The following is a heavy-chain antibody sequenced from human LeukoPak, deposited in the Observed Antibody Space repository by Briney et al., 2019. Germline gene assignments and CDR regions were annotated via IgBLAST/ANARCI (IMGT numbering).Heavy chain of an antibody. CDR1: GYTFTRYG. CDR2: ISGYNGNT. D-gene: IGHD1-26*01. Sequence: ASVKVSCKASGYTFTRYGMTWVRQAPGQGLEWMGWISGYNGNTNYAQKFQGRVTMIKDTSTSRVYMELRSLRPDDTAVYYCARQTSGSYEQAYWGQGTLVTVSS. V-gene: IGHV1-18*01. J-gene: IGHJ4*02. CDR3: ARQTSGSYEQAY.